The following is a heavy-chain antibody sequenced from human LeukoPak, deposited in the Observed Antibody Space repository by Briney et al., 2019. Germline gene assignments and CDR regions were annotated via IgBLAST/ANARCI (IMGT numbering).Heavy chain of an antibody. CDR1: GYSISSGYF. D-gene: IGHD3/OR15-3a*01. CDR2: IYHTGAT. Sequence: SETLSLTCAVSGYSISSGYFWVWIRQPPGKGLEWIGSIYHTGATYYNPSLRSPVTISVDTSKNQFSLELNSVTAADTAVYYCARGLGLTRSDNWFDPWGQGTLVTVSS. V-gene: IGHV4-38-2*01. J-gene: IGHJ5*02. CDR3: ARGLGLTRSDNWFDP.